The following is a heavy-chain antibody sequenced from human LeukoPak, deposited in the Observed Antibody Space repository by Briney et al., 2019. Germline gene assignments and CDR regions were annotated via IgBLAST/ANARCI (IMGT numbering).Heavy chain of an antibody. Sequence: ASVKVSCKTSGYTFTSYDISWVRQAPGQGLEWMGRIRAYNGDTKYSQKFQGRVNMTTDTSTHTVHMELRGLKSDDTAVYYCARWNLGELFVVNWFDSWGQGTHVTVSS. CDR3: ARWNLGELFVVNWFDS. CDR1: GYTFTSYD. D-gene: IGHD3-16*01. V-gene: IGHV1-18*01. J-gene: IGHJ5*01. CDR2: IRAYNGDT.